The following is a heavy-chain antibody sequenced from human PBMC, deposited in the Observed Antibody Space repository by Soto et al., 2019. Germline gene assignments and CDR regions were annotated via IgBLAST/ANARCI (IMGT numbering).Heavy chain of an antibody. J-gene: IGHJ4*02. V-gene: IGHV4-59*01. D-gene: IGHD6-13*01. Sequence: PSETLSLTCTVSGGSISSYYWSWIRQPPGKGLEWIGYIYYSGSTNYNPSLKSRVTISVDTSKNQFSLKLSSVTAADTAVYYCARDRRPSFIAAAGTFDYWGQGTLVTVSS. CDR3: ARDRRPSFIAAAGTFDY. CDR1: GGSISSYY. CDR2: IYYSGST.